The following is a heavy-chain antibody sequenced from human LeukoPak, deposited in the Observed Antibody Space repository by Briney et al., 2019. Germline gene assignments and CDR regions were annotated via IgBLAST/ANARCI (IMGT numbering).Heavy chain of an antibody. Sequence: SVKVSCKASGGTFSSYTISWVRQAPGQGLEWMGRIIPILGIANYAQKFQGRVTMTRDTSTSTVYMELSSLRSEDTAVYYCARGEGISGWELGDYWGQGTLVTVSS. D-gene: IGHD1-26*01. CDR2: IIPILGIA. J-gene: IGHJ4*02. CDR3: ARGEGISGWELGDY. V-gene: IGHV1-69*02. CDR1: GGTFSSYT.